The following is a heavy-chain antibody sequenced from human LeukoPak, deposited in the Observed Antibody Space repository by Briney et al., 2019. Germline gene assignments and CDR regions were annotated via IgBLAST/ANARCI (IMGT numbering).Heavy chain of an antibody. CDR1: GFTFDDYA. CDR3: AKALVITEGAFDI. Sequence: GGSMRLSCAASGFTFDDYAMHWDRQAPGKGLEWVSGISWNSGSIGYADSVKGRFTISRDNAKNSLYLQMNSLRAEDTALYYCAKALVITEGAFDIWGQGTMVTVSS. V-gene: IGHV3-9*01. J-gene: IGHJ3*02. CDR2: ISWNSGSI. D-gene: IGHD3-22*01.